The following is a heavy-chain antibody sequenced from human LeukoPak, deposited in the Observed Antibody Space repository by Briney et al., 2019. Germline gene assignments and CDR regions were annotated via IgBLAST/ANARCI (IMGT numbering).Heavy chain of an antibody. J-gene: IGHJ4*02. Sequence: ASVKVSCKASGYTFTGYYMHWVRQAPGQGLEWVGRINPNSGGTNYAQKFQGRVTMTRDTSISTAYMELSRLRSDDTAVYYCARITYDYVWGSYSARDYWGQGTLVTVSS. CDR1: GYTFTGYY. D-gene: IGHD3-16*01. CDR3: ARITYDYVWGSYSARDY. CDR2: INPNSGGT. V-gene: IGHV1-2*06.